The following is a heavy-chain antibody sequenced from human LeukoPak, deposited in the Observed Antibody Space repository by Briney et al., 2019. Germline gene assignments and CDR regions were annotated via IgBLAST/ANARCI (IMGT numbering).Heavy chain of an antibody. CDR2: ITSTSDTI. D-gene: IGHD3-22*01. CDR1: GFTFSSYA. V-gene: IGHV3-48*01. J-gene: IGHJ4*02. Sequence: GGSLRLSCAASGFTFSSYAMSWVRQAPGEGLEWLSYITSTSDTIYYADSVKGRFISSRDNAKNSVYLQMNSLRVEDTAVYYCARSSGYPFFDYWGQGTLVTVSS. CDR3: ARSSGYPFFDY.